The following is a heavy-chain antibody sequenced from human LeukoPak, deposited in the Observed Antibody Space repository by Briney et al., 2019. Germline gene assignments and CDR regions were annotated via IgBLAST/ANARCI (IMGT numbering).Heavy chain of an antibody. D-gene: IGHD5-18*01. J-gene: IGHJ4*02. Sequence: GGSLSLSCAASEFTFRSYGMRGAGRAPGRGLDGLAVISYDGSNKYYADSVKGRFTISRDNSKNTLYLQMNSLRAEDTAVYYCAVVWIQLWSAFDYWGQGTLVTVSS. CDR3: AVVWIQLWSAFDY. CDR1: EFTFRSYG. V-gene: IGHV3-30*03. CDR2: ISYDGSNK.